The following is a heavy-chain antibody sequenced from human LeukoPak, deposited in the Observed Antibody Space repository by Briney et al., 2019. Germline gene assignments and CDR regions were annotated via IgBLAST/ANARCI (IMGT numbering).Heavy chain of an antibody. CDR2: ISAYNVNT. CDR3: AREVTVTTGIGYYYYGMDV. V-gene: IGHV1-18*01. CDR1: GYTFTSYG. Sequence: SEKVSCKASGYTFTSYGISWVRQAPGQGLEWMGWISAYNVNTNYAQKLQGRVTMTTDTSTSTAYMELRSLRSDDTAVYYCAREVTVTTGIGYYYYGMDVWGQGTTVTVSS. J-gene: IGHJ6*02. D-gene: IGHD4-17*01.